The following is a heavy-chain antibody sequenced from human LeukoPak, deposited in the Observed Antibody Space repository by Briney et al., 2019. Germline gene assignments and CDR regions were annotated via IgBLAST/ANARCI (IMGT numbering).Heavy chain of an antibody. Sequence: GGSLRLSCAAPGFTFSSYWMHWVRQAPGKGLVWVSRINSDGSSTSYADSVKGRFTISRDNAKNTLYLQMNSLRAEDTAVYYCARHYRQAAALDYWGQGTLVTVSS. CDR1: GFTFSSYW. CDR3: ARHYRQAAALDY. V-gene: IGHV3-74*01. CDR2: INSDGSST. J-gene: IGHJ4*02. D-gene: IGHD6-13*01.